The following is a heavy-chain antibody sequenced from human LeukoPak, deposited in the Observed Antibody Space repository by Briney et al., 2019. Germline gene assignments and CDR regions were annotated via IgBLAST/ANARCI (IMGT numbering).Heavy chain of an antibody. J-gene: IGHJ6*02. CDR3: ARQLGNYYYYGMDV. CDR1: GGTFSSYA. D-gene: IGHD7-27*01. V-gene: IGHV3-66*04. CDR2: IYSGGST. Sequence: SCKASGGTFSSYAISWVRQAPGKGLEWASVIYSGGSTYYADSVKGRFTISRDNSKNTLYLQMNSLRAEDTAVYYCARQLGNYYYYGMDVWGQGTTVTVSS.